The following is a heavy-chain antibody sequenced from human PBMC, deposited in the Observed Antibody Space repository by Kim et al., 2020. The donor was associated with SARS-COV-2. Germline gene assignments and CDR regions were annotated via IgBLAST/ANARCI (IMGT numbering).Heavy chain of an antibody. V-gene: IGHV1-3*01. J-gene: IGHJ1*01. CDR2: INAGNGNT. Sequence: ASVKVSCKASGYTFTSYAMHWVRQAPGQRLEWMGWINAGNGNTKYSQKFQGRVTITRDTSASTAYMELSSLRSEDTAVYYCARDAIRAAAGIQQGRYFQHWGQGTLVTVSS. D-gene: IGHD6-13*01. CDR1: GYTFTSYA. CDR3: ARDAIRAAAGIQQGRYFQH.